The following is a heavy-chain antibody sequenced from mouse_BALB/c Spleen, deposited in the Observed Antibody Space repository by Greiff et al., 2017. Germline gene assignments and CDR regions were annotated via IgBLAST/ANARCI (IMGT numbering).Heavy chain of an antibody. Sequence: QVQLQQPGAELVKPGASVKMSCKASGYTFTSYWMHWVKQRPGQGLEWIGVIDPSDSYTSYNQKFKGKATLTVDTSSSTAYMQLSSLTSEDSAVYYCTSFWYDYDYWGQGTTLTVSS. CDR1: GYTFTSYW. J-gene: IGHJ2*01. D-gene: IGHD2-4*01. V-gene: IGHV1S127*01. CDR3: TSFWYDYDY. CDR2: IDPSDSYT.